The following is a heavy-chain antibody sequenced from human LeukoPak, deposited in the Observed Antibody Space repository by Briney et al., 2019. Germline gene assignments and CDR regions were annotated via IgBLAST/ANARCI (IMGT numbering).Heavy chain of an antibody. D-gene: IGHD6-6*01. CDR2: ISSSSSYI. CDR3: ARDPGAYSSSPIDY. CDR1: GFTFRSYW. J-gene: IGHJ4*02. V-gene: IGHV3-21*01. Sequence: GGSLRLSCAASGFTFRSYWMHWVRQGPGKGLEWVSSISSSSSYIYYADSVKGRFTVSRDNAKNSLFLQMNSLRAEDTAVYYCARDPGAYSSSPIDYWGQGTLVTVSS.